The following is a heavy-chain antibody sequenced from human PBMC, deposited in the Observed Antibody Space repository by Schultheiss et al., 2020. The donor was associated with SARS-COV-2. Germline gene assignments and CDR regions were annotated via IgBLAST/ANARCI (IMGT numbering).Heavy chain of an antibody. J-gene: IGHJ6*02. Sequence: GGSLRLSCAASGFTFSSYDMHWVRQATGKGLEWVSAIGTAGDPYYPGSVKGRFTISRDNAKNSLYLQMNSLRDEDTAVYYCARDWGTYYYGSQSSGYYYYGMDVWGQGTTVTVSS. CDR3: ARDWGTYYYGSQSSGYYYYGMDV. V-gene: IGHV3-13*05. D-gene: IGHD3-10*01. CDR1: GFTFSSYD. CDR2: IGTAGDP.